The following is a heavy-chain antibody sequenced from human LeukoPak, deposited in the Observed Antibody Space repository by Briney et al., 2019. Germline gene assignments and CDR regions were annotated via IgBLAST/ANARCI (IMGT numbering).Heavy chain of an antibody. J-gene: IGHJ4*02. V-gene: IGHV3-33*01. CDR3: ARASGEYGEYFDY. D-gene: IGHD4-17*01. CDR1: GFTFRSFA. Sequence: GRSLRLSCAASGFTFRSFAMHWVRQAPGKGLEWVAAIWYDGSNKYYADSVKGRFTISRDNSKNTLFLQMNSLRAEDTAVYYCARASGEYGEYFDYWGQGTLVTVSS. CDR2: IWYDGSNK.